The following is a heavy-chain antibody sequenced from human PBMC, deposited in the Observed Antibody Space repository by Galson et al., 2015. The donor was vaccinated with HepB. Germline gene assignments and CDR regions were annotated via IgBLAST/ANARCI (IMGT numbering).Heavy chain of an antibody. CDR2: ISPYNGNT. D-gene: IGHD5-24*01. CDR3: ARVGWLQPLFDY. Sequence: TFTSYGISWVRQAPGQGLEWMGWISPYNGNTNYAQKLQGRVTMTTDTSTSTVYMELRSLRSDDTAVYYCARVGWLQPLFDYWGQGTLVTVSS. V-gene: IGHV1-18*01. CDR1: TFTSYG. J-gene: IGHJ4*02.